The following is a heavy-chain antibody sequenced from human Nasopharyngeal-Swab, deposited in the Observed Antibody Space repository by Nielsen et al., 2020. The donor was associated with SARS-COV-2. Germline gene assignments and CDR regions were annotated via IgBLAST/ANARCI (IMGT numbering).Heavy chain of an antibody. D-gene: IGHD2-2*01. CDR2: IIPILGIA. CDR3: ASSHCSSTSCYHWFDP. V-gene: IGHV1-69*10. Sequence: WVRLAPGQGLEWMGGIIPILGIANYAQKFQGRVTITADKSTSTAYMELSSLRSEDTAVYYCASSHCSSTSCYHWFDPWGQGTLVTVSS. J-gene: IGHJ5*02.